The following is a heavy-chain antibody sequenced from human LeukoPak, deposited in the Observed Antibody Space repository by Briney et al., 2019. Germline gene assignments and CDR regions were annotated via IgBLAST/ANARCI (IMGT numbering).Heavy chain of an antibody. Sequence: PGGSLRLSCAASGFTVSSNYMSWVRQAPGKGLEWVSVIYSGGSTYYADSVKGRFTISRDNSKNTQYLQMNSLRAEDTAVYYCARDLNTYYDIWGQGTLVTVSS. D-gene: IGHD3-9*01. CDR3: ARDLNTYYDI. CDR2: IYSGGST. V-gene: IGHV3-66*01. J-gene: IGHJ4*02. CDR1: GFTVSSNY.